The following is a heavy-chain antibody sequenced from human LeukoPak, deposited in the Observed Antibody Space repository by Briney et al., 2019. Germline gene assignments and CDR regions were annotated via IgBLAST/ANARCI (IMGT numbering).Heavy chain of an antibody. J-gene: IGHJ4*02. D-gene: IGHD6-19*01. Sequence: SETLSLTCAVDGGSFSGYYWTWIRQPPGKGLEWIGEINHSGSTNYNPSLKSRVTISVDTSKNQFSLKLSSVTAADTAVYYCARGKCSGWTFDYWGQGTLVTVSS. CDR3: ARGKCSGWTFDY. CDR1: GGSFSGYY. CDR2: INHSGST. V-gene: IGHV4-34*01.